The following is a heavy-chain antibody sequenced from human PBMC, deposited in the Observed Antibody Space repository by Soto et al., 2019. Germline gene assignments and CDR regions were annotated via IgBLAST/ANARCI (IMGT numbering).Heavy chain of an antibody. J-gene: IGHJ4*02. V-gene: IGHV3-11*06. CDR3: ARVAY. Sequence: LSLTCTVSGGSISSGAYYWSWVRQVPGKGLEWVASISSASSETWYADSVKGRFIISRDNAQNSLFLQMNTLRPEDSAIYYCARVAYWGPGTQVTVSS. CDR1: GGSISSGAYY. CDR2: ISSASSET.